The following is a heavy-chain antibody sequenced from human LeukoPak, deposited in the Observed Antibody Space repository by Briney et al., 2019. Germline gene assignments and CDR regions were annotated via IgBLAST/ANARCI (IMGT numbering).Heavy chain of an antibody. J-gene: IGHJ4*02. CDR3: ARLRTGYSSRPFDY. CDR2: IYYSGST. CDR1: GYSISSGYY. D-gene: IGHD6-13*01. Sequence: PSETLSLTCTVSGYSISSGYYWGWIRQPPGKGLEWIGSIYYSGSTYYNPSLKSRVTISVDKSKNQFSLKLSSVTAADTAVYYCARLRTGYSSRPFDYWGQGTLVTVSS. V-gene: IGHV4-38-2*02.